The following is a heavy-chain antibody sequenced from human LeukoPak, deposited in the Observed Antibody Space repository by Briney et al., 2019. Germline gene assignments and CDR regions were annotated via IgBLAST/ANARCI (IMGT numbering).Heavy chain of an antibody. CDR2: IYYSGSN. D-gene: IGHD2-15*01. J-gene: IGHJ3*02. Sequence: PSQTLSLTCTVSGGSFSSGGCYWGWIRQHPGKGLEWIGYIYYSGSNYYNPSLKSRVTISVDTSKNQFSLKLSSVTAADTAVYYCAKDNVLGAFDIWGQGTMVTVSS. CDR3: AKDNVLGAFDI. CDR1: GGSFSSGGCY. V-gene: IGHV4-31*02.